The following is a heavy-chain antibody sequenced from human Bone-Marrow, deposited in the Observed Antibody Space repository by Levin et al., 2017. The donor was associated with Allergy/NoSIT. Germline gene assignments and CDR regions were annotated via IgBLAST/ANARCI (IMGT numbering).Heavy chain of an antibody. CDR3: ASNYYIAAQSDAFDI. CDR1: GFTFSSYA. Sequence: GGSLRLSCAASGFTFSSYAMHWVRQAPGKGLEWVAVISYDGSNKYYADSVKGRFTISRDNSKNTLYLQMNSLRAEDTAVYYCASNYYIAAQSDAFDIWGQGTMVTVSS. D-gene: IGHD6-6*01. V-gene: IGHV3-30-3*01. J-gene: IGHJ3*02. CDR2: ISYDGSNK.